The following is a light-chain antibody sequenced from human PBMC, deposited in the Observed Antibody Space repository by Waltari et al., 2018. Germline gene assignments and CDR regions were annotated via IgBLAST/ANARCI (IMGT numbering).Light chain of an antibody. Sequence: EIVMTQSPATLSVSPGESATLACRASQSVSSNLAWYQQSPGQAPRLLIYGASTRATGIPARFSGSGSGTEFTLTISSLQSEDFAVYYCQQYNNWPRGTFGQGTKVEIK. CDR1: QSVSSN. V-gene: IGKV3-15*01. J-gene: IGKJ1*01. CDR2: GAS. CDR3: QQYNNWPRGT.